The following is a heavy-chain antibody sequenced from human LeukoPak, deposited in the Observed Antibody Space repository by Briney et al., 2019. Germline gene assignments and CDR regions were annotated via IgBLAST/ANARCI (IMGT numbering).Heavy chain of an antibody. CDR1: GFTFSSYN. J-gene: IGHJ4*02. CDR3: ARDSFSSIAAPMGY. V-gene: IGHV3-30-3*01. D-gene: IGHD6-6*01. Sequence: SGGSLRLSCAASGFTFSSYNMNWVRQAPGKGLEWVAVISYDGSNKYYADSVKGRFTISRDNSKNTLYLQMNSLRAEDTAVYYCARDSFSSIAAPMGYWGQGTLVTVSS. CDR2: ISYDGSNK.